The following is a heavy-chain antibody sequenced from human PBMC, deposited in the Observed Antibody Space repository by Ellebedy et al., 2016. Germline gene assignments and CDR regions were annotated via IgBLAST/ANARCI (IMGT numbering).Heavy chain of an antibody. CDR3: ARAPYCNTASCYAEY. J-gene: IGHJ4*02. CDR1: GYMFTNYA. Sequence: ASVKVSCKASGYMFTNYAMRWVRQAPGQGLEWMGWINTNTGNPTYAQGFTGRFVFSLDTSVSTAYLQITGLQADDTAVYYCARAPYCNTASCYAEYWGQGTLVTVSS. CDR2: INTNTGNP. V-gene: IGHV7-4-1*02. D-gene: IGHD2/OR15-2a*01.